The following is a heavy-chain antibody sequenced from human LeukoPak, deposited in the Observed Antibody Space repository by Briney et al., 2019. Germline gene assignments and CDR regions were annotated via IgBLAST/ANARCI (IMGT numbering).Heavy chain of an antibody. CDR3: ARDYYDSSGYYSPAFDI. CDR1: GGSISSYY. V-gene: IGHV4-59*01. CDR2: IYYSGST. D-gene: IGHD3-22*01. Sequence: KSSETLSLTCTVSGGSISSYYWSWIRQPPGKGVEWIGYIYYSGSTNYNPSLKSRVTISVDTSKNQFSLKLSSVTAADTAVYYCARDYYDSSGYYSPAFDIWGQGTMVTVSS. J-gene: IGHJ3*02.